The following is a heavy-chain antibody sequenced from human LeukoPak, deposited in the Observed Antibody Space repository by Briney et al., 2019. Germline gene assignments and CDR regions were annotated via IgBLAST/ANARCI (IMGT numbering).Heavy chain of an antibody. V-gene: IGHV1-18*01. CDR1: GYTFTSYG. J-gene: IGHJ4*02. D-gene: IGHD1-26*01. CDR2: ISGYNGNT. Sequence: ASVKVSCKASGYTFTSYGIAWVRQAPGQGLEWMGWISGYNGNTNYAQNHQGRVTMTTDTSTSTAYMELRSLRFDDTAVYYCARVGFSGSPAPFDYWDQGTLLTVSS. CDR3: ARVGFSGSPAPFDY.